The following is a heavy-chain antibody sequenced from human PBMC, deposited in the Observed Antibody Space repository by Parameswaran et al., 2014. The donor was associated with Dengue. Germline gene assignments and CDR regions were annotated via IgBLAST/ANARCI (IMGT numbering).Heavy chain of an antibody. V-gene: IGHV3-11*03. D-gene: IGHD3-3*01. CDR3: AAVGVSDAHHVLRFLEWLFSPFYYYYGMDV. Sequence: RWIRQPQEGLEWVSYISSSSSYTNYADSVKGRFTISRDNAKNSLYLQMNSLRAEDTAVYYCAAVGVSDAHHVLRFLEWLFSPFYYYYGMDVW. J-gene: IGHJ6*01. CDR2: ISSSSSYT.